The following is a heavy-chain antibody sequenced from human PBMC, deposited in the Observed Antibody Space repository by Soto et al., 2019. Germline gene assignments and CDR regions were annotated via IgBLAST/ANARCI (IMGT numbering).Heavy chain of an antibody. V-gene: IGHV3-7*04. D-gene: IGHD3-10*01. CDR2: IKQDGSEK. Sequence: GGSLRLSCAASGFTFSGYWMSWVRQSPGKGLEWVANIKQDGSEKYYVDSVKGRFTISRDNAKNSLYLQMNSLRAEDTAVYYCARAITMVRGVIIRPYYYYGMDVWGQGTTVTVSS. CDR3: ARAITMVRGVIIRPYYYYGMDV. CDR1: GFTFSGYW. J-gene: IGHJ6*02.